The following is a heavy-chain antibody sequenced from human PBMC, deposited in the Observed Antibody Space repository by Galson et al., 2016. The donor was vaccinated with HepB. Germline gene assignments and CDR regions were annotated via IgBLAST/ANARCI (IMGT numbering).Heavy chain of an antibody. CDR2: TRNKGNTYTT. D-gene: IGHD5-24*01. V-gene: IGHV3-72*01. J-gene: IGHJ6*02. CDR3: ARMATTSYYYYVMDV. Sequence: SLRLSCAASGITFSDHYMDWVRQAPGKGLEWVGRTRNKGNTYTTEYAASVKGRFTISRDDSKNSLYLQMNSLKTEDTAVYYCARMATTSYYYYVMDVWGQGTTVTVSS. CDR1: GITFSDHY.